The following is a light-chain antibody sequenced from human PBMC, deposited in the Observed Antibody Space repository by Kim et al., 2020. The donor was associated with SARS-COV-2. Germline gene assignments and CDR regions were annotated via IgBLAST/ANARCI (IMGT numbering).Light chain of an antibody. V-gene: IGLV3-19*01. J-gene: IGLJ3*02. Sequence: WGQTVRITCQGDSRRSYYASWYQQKPGQAPVLVIYGKNNRPSGIPDRFSGSSSGNTASLTITGARAEDEADYYCNSRDSSGNHWVFGGGTQLTVL. CDR3: NSRDSSGNHWV. CDR1: SRRSYY. CDR2: GKN.